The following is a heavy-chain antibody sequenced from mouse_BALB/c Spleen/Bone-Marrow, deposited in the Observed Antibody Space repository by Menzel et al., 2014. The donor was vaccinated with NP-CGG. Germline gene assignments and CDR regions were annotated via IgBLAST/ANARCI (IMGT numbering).Heavy chain of an antibody. CDR3: ARSGYYGSSPYYAMDY. V-gene: IGHV5-17*02. D-gene: IGHD1-1*01. J-gene: IGHJ4*01. Sequence: EVKLLESGGGLVQPGGSRELSCAASGFTFSSFGMHWVRQAPEKGLEWVAYIRSGSSTIYNADTVTGRFTISRDNPKNSLFLQMNSLRSEDTAMYYCARSGYYGSSPYYAMDYWGQGNSVTVTS. CDR2: IRSGSSTI. CDR1: GFTFSSFG.